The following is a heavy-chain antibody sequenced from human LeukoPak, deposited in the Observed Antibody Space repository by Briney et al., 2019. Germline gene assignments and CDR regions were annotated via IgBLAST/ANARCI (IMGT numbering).Heavy chain of an antibody. CDR2: IRYDGSNK. D-gene: IGHD3-3*01. CDR1: GVTFSSYG. CDR3: AKDITIFGVVTPLGY. Sequence: GGALRVSCAASGVTFSSYGVHWGREAPGEGGEWGAFIRYDGSNKYYADSVKGRFPISRDNSKNTLSLQMNSLRAEATAVYYCAKDITIFGVVTPLGYWGQGTLVTVSS. V-gene: IGHV3-30*02. J-gene: IGHJ4*02.